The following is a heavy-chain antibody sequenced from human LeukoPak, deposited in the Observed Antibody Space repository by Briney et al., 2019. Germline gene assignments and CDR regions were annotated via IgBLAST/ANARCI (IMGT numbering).Heavy chain of an antibody. CDR3: ARDRDQYYDSSGYFDY. V-gene: IGHV3-30*19. CDR2: ISYDGSNK. J-gene: IGHJ4*02. D-gene: IGHD3-22*01. CDR1: GFTFSSYG. Sequence: GRSLRLSCAASGFTFSSYGMHWVRQAPGRGLEWVAVISYDGSNKYYADSVKGRFTISRDNSKNTLYLQMNSLRAEDTAVYYCARDRDQYYDSSGYFDYWGQGTLVTVSS.